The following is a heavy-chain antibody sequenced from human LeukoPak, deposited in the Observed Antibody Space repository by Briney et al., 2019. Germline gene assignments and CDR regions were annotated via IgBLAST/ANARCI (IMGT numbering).Heavy chain of an antibody. CDR2: ISAYNGNA. V-gene: IGHV1-18*01. CDR3: ARCPSSGWPLDFDY. Sequence: ASVKVSCKASGYSFTGYDISWVRQSPGQGLEWMGWISAYNGNADYAQKLQGRVTMTTDTSTSTAYMELRSLRSDDTAVYYCARCPSSGWPLDFDYWGQGTLVTVSS. J-gene: IGHJ4*02. D-gene: IGHD6-19*01. CDR1: GYSFTGYD.